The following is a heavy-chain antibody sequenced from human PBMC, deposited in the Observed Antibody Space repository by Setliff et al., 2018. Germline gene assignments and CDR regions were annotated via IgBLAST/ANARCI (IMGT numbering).Heavy chain of an antibody. D-gene: IGHD7-27*01. J-gene: IGHJ4*02. CDR1: GYSISSGYN. CDR2: IYYRGST. V-gene: IGHV4-38-2*01. Sequence: SETLSLTCAVSGYSISSGYNWGWSRQPPGKGLEGIGSIYYRGSTSYNSSLKSRVTISVDTSKNQFSLNLNAVRAAVTAVYYCATLTGDRGVDYWGQGRLVTVS. CDR3: ATLTGDRGVDY.